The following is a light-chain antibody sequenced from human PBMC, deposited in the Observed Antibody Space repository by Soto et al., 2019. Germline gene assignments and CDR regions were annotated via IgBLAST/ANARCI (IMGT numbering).Light chain of an antibody. Sequence: QSVLAQPPSASGSPGQSVTISCAGTSSDVGGYNYVSWYQQYPGKVPKLMIYEVGERPSRVPDRFSGSKSGNTAFLTVSGLQAEDEADYYCLSYADTAYVFGTGTKVTVL. CDR1: SSDVGGYNY. J-gene: IGLJ1*01. CDR3: LSYADTAYV. CDR2: EVG. V-gene: IGLV2-8*01.